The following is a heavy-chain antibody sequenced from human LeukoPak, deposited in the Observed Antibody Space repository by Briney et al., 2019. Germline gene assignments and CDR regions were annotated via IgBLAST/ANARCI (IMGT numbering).Heavy chain of an antibody. D-gene: IGHD2-8*02. Sequence: GGSLRLSCAASGFTFRTNAMSWVRQAPGKGLVWVSRINSDGSSTSYADSVKGRFTISRDNAKNTLYLQMNSLRAEDTAVYYCARDQIYCTGGYCYFDYWGQGTLVTVSS. CDR3: ARDQIYCTGGYCYFDY. CDR1: GFTFRTNA. V-gene: IGHV3-74*01. CDR2: INSDGSST. J-gene: IGHJ4*02.